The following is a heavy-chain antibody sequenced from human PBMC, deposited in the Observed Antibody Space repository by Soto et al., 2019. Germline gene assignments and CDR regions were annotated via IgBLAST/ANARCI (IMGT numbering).Heavy chain of an antibody. J-gene: IGHJ6*02. CDR2: KNPNNGNT. D-gene: IGHD3-16*01. CDR3: AREGGRGMDV. Sequence: QVQLVQSGAEVKKPGASVKVSCKASGYTFTSYDINWVRQATGQGLEWMGRKNPNNGNTGCAQKFQGTDTMTRKPSISTAYMELRRMRSGDTAVYYCAREGGRGMDVWGQEPTVTASS. CDR1: GYTFTSYD. V-gene: IGHV1-8*01.